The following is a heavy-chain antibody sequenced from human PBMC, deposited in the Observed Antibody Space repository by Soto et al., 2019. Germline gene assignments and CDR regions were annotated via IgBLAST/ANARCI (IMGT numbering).Heavy chain of an antibody. Sequence: PGGSLRLSCAASGFTFSSYAMHWVRQAPGKGLEWVAVISYDGSNKYYADSVKGRFTISRDNSKNTLYLQMNSLRAEDTAVYYCARDHIAAAGTDYYYGMDVWGQGTTVTVSS. V-gene: IGHV3-30-3*01. CDR1: GFTFSSYA. CDR2: ISYDGSNK. CDR3: ARDHIAAAGTDYYYGMDV. D-gene: IGHD6-13*01. J-gene: IGHJ6*02.